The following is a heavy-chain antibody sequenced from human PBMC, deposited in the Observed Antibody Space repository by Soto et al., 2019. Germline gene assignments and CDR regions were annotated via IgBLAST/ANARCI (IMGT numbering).Heavy chain of an antibody. Sequence: KPSETLSLTCTVSGGSLSSYYRTWIRQSPGKGLEWIGYVYFSGNTNYNPSLKSRVTISIDTSKNQFSLRLASVTAADTAFYYCGSVRPSGYVLSWGQGTLVTVSS. J-gene: IGHJ5*02. V-gene: IGHV4-59*01. D-gene: IGHD6-25*01. CDR3: GSVRPSGYVLS. CDR1: GGSLSSYY. CDR2: VYFSGNT.